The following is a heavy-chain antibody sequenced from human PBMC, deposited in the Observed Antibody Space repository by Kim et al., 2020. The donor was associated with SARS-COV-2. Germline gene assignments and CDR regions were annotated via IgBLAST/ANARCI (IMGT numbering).Heavy chain of an antibody. CDR3: ARRQWLGRLYYYYMDV. CDR1: GFTFSDYY. V-gene: IGHV3-11*01. J-gene: IGHJ6*03. Sequence: GGSLRLSCAASGFTFSDYYMSWIRQAPGKGLEWVSYISSSGSTIYYADSVKGRFTISRDNAKNSLYLQMNSLRAEDTAVYYCARRQWLGRLYYYYMDVWGKGTTVTVSS. D-gene: IGHD6-19*01. CDR2: ISSSGSTI.